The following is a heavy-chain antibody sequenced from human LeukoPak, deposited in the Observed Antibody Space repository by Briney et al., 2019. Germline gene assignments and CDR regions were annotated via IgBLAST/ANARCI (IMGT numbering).Heavy chain of an antibody. CDR2: IYHSGST. D-gene: IGHD2-15*01. J-gene: IGHJ6*03. Sequence: SETLSLTCTVSGYSISSGYYWGWIRQPPGKGLEWIGSIYHSGSTYYNPSLKSRVTISVDTSKNQFSLKLSSVTAADTAVYYCARVIGYCSGGSCYSGRVDYYYYTDVWGKGTTVTVSS. V-gene: IGHV4-38-2*02. CDR3: ARVIGYCSGGSCYSGRVDYYYYTDV. CDR1: GYSISSGYY.